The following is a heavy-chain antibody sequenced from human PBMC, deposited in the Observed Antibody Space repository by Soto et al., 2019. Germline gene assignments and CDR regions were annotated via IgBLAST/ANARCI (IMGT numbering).Heavy chain of an antibody. V-gene: IGHV3-30-3*01. Sequence: GGSLRLSCAASEFTFSSYAIHWVRQAPGKGLEWVAVISYDGSNKYYADSVKGRFTISRDNSKNTLFLQMNSLRAEDTALYYCARATAVAEDYYYGMDVWGQGTTVTVSS. J-gene: IGHJ6*02. D-gene: IGHD6-19*01. CDR3: ARATAVAEDYYYGMDV. CDR1: EFTFSSYA. CDR2: ISYDGSNK.